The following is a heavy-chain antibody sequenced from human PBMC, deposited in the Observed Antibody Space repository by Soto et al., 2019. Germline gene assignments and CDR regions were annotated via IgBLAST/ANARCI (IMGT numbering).Heavy chain of an antibody. CDR1: GFTFSSYG. V-gene: IGHV3-33*01. Sequence: GGSLRLSCAASGFTFSSYGMHWVRQALGKGLEWVAVIWYDGSNKYYADSVKGRFTISRDNSKNTLYLQMNSLRAEDTAVYYCARDSSLARFDYWGQGTLVTVSS. CDR2: IWYDGSNK. J-gene: IGHJ4*02. CDR3: ARDSSLARFDY.